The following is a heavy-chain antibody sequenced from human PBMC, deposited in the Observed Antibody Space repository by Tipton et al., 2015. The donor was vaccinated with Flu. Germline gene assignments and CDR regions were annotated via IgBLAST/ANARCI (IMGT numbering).Heavy chain of an antibody. D-gene: IGHD2-2*01. CDR3: ARVTGASTAYAMDV. Sequence: GSLRLSCEASGFTVSSNYMSWVRQAPGKGLEWVLVSYSDGRTKFADPVKGRFTISRDSSRNTLHLQMNSLRPEDTAVYYCARVTGASTAYAMDVWGQGTLVTVSS. V-gene: IGHV3-53*01. CDR2: SYSDGRT. J-gene: IGHJ4*02. CDR1: GFTVSSNY.